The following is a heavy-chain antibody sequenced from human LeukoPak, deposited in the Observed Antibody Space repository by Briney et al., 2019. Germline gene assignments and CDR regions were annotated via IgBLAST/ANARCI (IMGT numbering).Heavy chain of an antibody. Sequence: PGGSLRLSCAASGFTFSSYAMSWVRQAPGQGLEWVSAISGSGRSTYYADSVKGRFTISRDNSENTLYLQMNSLRAEDTAIYYCAGYNCSSTSCYTGGLDYWGQGTLVTVSS. CDR3: AGYNCSSTSCYTGGLDY. D-gene: IGHD2-2*02. CDR2: ISGSGRST. J-gene: IGHJ4*02. CDR1: GFTFSSYA. V-gene: IGHV3-23*01.